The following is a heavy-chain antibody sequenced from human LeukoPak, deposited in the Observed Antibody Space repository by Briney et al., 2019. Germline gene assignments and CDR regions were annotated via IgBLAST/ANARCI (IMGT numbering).Heavy chain of an antibody. V-gene: IGHV4-4*07. CDR2: IYTSGST. CDR3: ARESKSYDGSGFYHDY. J-gene: IGHJ4*02. D-gene: IGHD3-22*01. CDR1: GGPIRNYF. Sequence: SETLSLTRPVSGGPIRNYFWSWIRQPAGKGLEWVWRIYTSGSTDYKHSLRSRVTMSVDTSRNQFSLKLTSMTAADTAVYYCARESKSYDGSGFYHDYWGQGTLVAVSS.